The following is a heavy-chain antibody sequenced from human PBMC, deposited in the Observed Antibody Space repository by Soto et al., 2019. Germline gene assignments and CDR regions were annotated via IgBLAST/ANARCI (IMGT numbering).Heavy chain of an antibody. Sequence: GGSLRLSCAASGFTVSGSAVHWVRQASGKGLEWVGRIRSKTNSYATAYAASVKGRFTISRDDSKNTAYLQMNSLKTEDTAVYYCTSHLGDLSYPHAYDIWGRGTMVTVS. CDR3: TSHLGDLSYPHAYDI. CDR1: GFTVSGSA. V-gene: IGHV3-73*01. D-gene: IGHD3-16*02. CDR2: IRSKTNSYAT. J-gene: IGHJ3*02.